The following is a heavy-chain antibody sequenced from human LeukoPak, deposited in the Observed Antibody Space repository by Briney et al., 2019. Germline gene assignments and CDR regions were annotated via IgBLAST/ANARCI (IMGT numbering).Heavy chain of an antibody. CDR1: GGTFSSYA. V-gene: IGHV1-69*01. CDR2: IIPIFGTA. D-gene: IGHD5-18*01. J-gene: IGHJ4*02. CDR3: ARDLDTAMVETN. Sequence: ASVKVSCKASGGTFSSYAISWLRQAPGQGLEWMGGIIPIFGTANYAQKFQGRVTITADESTSTAYMELSSLRSEDTAVYYCARDLDTAMVETNWGQGTLVTVSS.